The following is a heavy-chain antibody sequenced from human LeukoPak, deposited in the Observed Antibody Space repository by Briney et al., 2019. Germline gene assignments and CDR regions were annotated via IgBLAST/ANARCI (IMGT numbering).Heavy chain of an antibody. V-gene: IGHV3-23*01. D-gene: IGHD2/OR15-2a*01. CDR2: ISANNDNT. J-gene: IGHJ4*02. CDR3: AQEHSDTFVARSDY. Sequence: GGSLRLSCAASGFTLTNFAMSWVRQGPGKGLEWVATISANNDNTHYADSVRGRFTISRDNSKNTLCLQMNSLRAEDTAVYHCAQEHSDTFVARSDYWGQGILVTVSS. CDR1: GFTLTNFA.